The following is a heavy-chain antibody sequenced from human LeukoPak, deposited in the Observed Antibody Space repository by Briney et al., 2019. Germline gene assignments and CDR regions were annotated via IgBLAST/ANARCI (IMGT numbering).Heavy chain of an antibody. CDR3: ASLTDYYYSRSYYGNYNWFGP. Sequence: GESLKISCNAASYSFTNCWIAYVRQMPGKGLEWMGIIYPGDSDAKYSPSFQGQVTLSADKSINTAYLQWSSLTASDTAMYYCASLTDYYYSRSYYGNYNWFGPWGQGTLVTVSS. J-gene: IGHJ5*02. CDR1: SYSFTNCW. V-gene: IGHV5-51*01. CDR2: IYPGDSDA. D-gene: IGHD3-22*01.